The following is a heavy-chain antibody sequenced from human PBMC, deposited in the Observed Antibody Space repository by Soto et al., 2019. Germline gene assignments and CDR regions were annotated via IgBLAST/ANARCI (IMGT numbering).Heavy chain of an antibody. CDR2: IYYSGST. D-gene: IGHD3-10*01. CDR1: GGSFSGYY. J-gene: IGHJ4*02. V-gene: IGHV4-59*01. Sequence: SETLSLTCAVYGGSFSGYYWSWIRQPPGEGLEWIGYIYYSGSTNYNPSLKSRVTISVDTSKNQFSLKLSSVTAADTAVYYCARVLWFGELFPYFDFWGQGTLVTVSS. CDR3: ARVLWFGELFPYFDF.